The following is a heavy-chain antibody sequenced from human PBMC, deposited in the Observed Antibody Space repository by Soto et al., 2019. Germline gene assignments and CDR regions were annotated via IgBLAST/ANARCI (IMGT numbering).Heavy chain of an antibody. CDR3: AKDLSDYYTGIWLY. J-gene: IGHJ4*02. CDR2: ISGSGGST. D-gene: IGHD3-3*01. V-gene: IGHV3-23*01. Sequence: EVQLLDSGGGLVQPGGSLRLSCAASGFTFSAYAMHWVRQAPGKGLEWVSGISGSGGSTYYADSVKGRFTISRDNSKNTLYLQMNSLRAEDTAIYYCAKDLSDYYTGIWLYWGQGTLVTVSS. CDR1: GFTFSAYA.